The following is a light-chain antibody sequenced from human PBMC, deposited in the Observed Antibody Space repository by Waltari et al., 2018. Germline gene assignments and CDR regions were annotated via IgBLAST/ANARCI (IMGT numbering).Light chain of an antibody. V-gene: IGKV1-39*01. CDR3: QQGFSPSWT. Sequence: DIQVTQSPSSLSASVGDRVTITCRASQSITGYLNWYQQKPGKAPNLLIYAASNLQSGVPASFRVSGSGTEFTLAIGSLHPEDFATYYCQQGFSPSWTFGQGTKVE. CDR1: QSITGY. J-gene: IGKJ1*01. CDR2: AAS.